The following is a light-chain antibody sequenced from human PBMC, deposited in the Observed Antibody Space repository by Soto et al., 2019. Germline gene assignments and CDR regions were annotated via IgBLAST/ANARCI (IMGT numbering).Light chain of an antibody. CDR2: DVT. V-gene: IGLV2-14*01. CDR1: SSDIGAYDY. CDR3: SSYTSSSTPYV. J-gene: IGLJ1*01. Sequence: QSALTQPASVSGSPGQSITISCTGSSSDIGAYDYVSWYQQRPVKAPKLMIFDVTNRPSGVSDRFSGSKSNNTASLTISGLRTEDEAEYDCSSYTSSSTPYVFGTGTKLTVL.